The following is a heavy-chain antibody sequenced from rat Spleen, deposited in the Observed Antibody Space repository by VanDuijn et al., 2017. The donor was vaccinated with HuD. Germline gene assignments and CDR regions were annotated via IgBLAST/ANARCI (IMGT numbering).Heavy chain of an antibody. V-gene: IGHV3-1*01. D-gene: IGHD1-12*02. J-gene: IGHJ2*01. CDR1: GYSITNNY. Sequence: EVQLQESGPGLVKPSQSLSLTCSVTGYSITNNYWGWIRKFPGNKMEWMGYIKYSGNTNYNPSLRSRISITRDTSKNQFFLHVNSVTTEDTATYYCARNYDGTYYSDYWGQGVMVTVSS. CDR2: IKYSGNT. CDR3: ARNYDGTYYSDY.